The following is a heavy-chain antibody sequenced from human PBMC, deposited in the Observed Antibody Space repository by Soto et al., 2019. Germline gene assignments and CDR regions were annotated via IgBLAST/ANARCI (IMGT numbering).Heavy chain of an antibody. CDR3: AREGLYGLWFGELFDY. Sequence: EVQLVESGGGLVQPGGSLRLSCAASGFTFSSYSMNWVRQAPGKGLEWVSYISSSSSTIYYADSVKGRFTISRDNAKNSLYLQMNSLRDEDTAVYYCAREGLYGLWFGELFDYWGQGPLVTVSS. CDR2: ISSSSSTI. CDR1: GFTFSSYS. V-gene: IGHV3-48*02. J-gene: IGHJ4*02. D-gene: IGHD3-10*01.